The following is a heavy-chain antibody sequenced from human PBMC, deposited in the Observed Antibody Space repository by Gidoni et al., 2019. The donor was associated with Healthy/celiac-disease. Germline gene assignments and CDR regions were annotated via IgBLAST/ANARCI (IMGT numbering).Heavy chain of an antibody. V-gene: IGHV3-7*01. J-gene: IGHJ3*02. D-gene: IGHD3-10*01. CDR1: GFTFSSYW. CDR3: ARGSEAWFGESYAFDI. Sequence: SCASSGFTFSSYWMSWVRQAPGKGLEWVANIKKDGSEKYYVDSVKGRFTISRDNAKNSLYLQMNSLRAEDTAVYYCARGSEAWFGESYAFDIWGQGTMVTVSS. CDR2: IKKDGSEK.